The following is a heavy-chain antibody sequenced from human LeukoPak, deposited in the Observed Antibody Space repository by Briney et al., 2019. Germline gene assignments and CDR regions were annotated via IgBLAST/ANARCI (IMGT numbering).Heavy chain of an antibody. CDR1: GFTFSSYA. Sequence: PGGSLRLSCAASGFTFSSYAMHWDRQAPGKGLEWVAVISYDGSNKYYADSVKDRFTISRDNSKNTLYLQMNSLRSEDTAVYYCARDRNTAMVGYGMDVWGQGTTVTVSS. CDR2: ISYDGSNK. V-gene: IGHV3-30*04. D-gene: IGHD5-18*01. CDR3: ARDRNTAMVGYGMDV. J-gene: IGHJ6*02.